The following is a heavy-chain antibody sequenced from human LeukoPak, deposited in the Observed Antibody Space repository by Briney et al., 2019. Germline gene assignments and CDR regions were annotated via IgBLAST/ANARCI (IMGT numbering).Heavy chain of an antibody. Sequence: PGGSLRLSCAASGFTFSDYYMSWIRQAPGKGLEWVSYISSSGSTIYYADSVKGRFTISRDNAENSLYLQMNSLRAEDTAVYYCARDLTVEMATIRYYGMDVWGQGTTVTVSS. V-gene: IGHV3-11*01. J-gene: IGHJ6*02. CDR2: ISSSGSTI. CDR3: ARDLTVEMATIRYYGMDV. CDR1: GFTFSDYY. D-gene: IGHD5-24*01.